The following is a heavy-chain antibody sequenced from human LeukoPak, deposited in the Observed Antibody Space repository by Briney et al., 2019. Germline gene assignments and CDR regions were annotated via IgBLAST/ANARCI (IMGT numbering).Heavy chain of an antibody. CDR2: LYYNENT. CDR3: ARLAGNVFDWFVGLDY. CDR1: GGSLSSYY. V-gene: IGHV4-59*08. Sequence: SETLSLICTVSGGSLSSYYWSWIRQAPGKGLEWIGYLYYNENTNYNPSLKSRVNMSVDTSKNQLSLQVSSLTAADTAVYYCARLAGNVFDWFVGLDYWGQGTLVIVSS. J-gene: IGHJ4*02. D-gene: IGHD3-9*01.